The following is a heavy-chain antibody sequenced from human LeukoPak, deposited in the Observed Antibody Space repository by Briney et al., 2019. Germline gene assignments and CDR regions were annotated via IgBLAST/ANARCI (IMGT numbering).Heavy chain of an antibody. V-gene: IGHV4-34*01. CDR2: INHSGST. CDR1: GGSFSGYY. J-gene: IGHJ4*02. D-gene: IGHD3-10*01. Sequence: KPSETLSLTCAVYGGSFSGYYWSWIRQPPGKGLEWIGEINHSGSTNYNPSLKSRVTISVDTSKNQFSLKLSSVTAADTAVYYWAREGGRVRGVTAYYFDYGGQGTLVSVSS. CDR3: AREGGRVRGVTAYYFDY.